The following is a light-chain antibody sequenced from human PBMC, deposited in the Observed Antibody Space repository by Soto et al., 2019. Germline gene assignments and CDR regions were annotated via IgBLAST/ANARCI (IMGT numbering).Light chain of an antibody. CDR3: QQRTNWWT. Sequence: EVVLTQSPATLSLARGERATLSCRASQSVSRYLAWYQQKPGQAPRLLIYDASNRATGIPARFSGSGSGTDFTLTISSLEPEDFAVYYCQQRTNWWTFGQGTKVEIK. CDR2: DAS. J-gene: IGKJ1*01. V-gene: IGKV3-11*01. CDR1: QSVSRY.